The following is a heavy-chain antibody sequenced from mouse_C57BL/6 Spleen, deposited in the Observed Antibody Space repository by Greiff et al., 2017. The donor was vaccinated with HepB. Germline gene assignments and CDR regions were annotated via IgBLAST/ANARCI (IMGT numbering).Heavy chain of an antibody. J-gene: IGHJ2*01. CDR2: ISSGGSYT. CDR1: GFTFSSYG. V-gene: IGHV5-6*01. CDR3: ASLTVVATSDY. Sequence: EVHLVESGGDLVKPGGSLKLSCAASGFTFSSYGMSWVRQTPDKRLEWVATISSGGSYTYYPDSVKGRFTISRDNAKNTLYLQMSSLKSEDTAMYYCASLTVVATSDYWGQGTTLTVSS. D-gene: IGHD1-1*01.